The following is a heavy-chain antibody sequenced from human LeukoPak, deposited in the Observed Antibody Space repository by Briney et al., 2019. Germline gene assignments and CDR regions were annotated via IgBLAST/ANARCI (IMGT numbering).Heavy chain of an antibody. J-gene: IGHJ4*02. V-gene: IGHV4-59*01. D-gene: IGHD4-17*01. CDR3: ARDYGDHTPRF. Sequence: SETLSLTCTVSGGSISSYYWSWIRQPPGKGLEWIGYIYYSGSTNYNPSLKSRVTISVDTSKNQFSLKMSSVTAADTAVYYCARDYGDHTPRFWGQGTMVTVSS. CDR2: IYYSGST. CDR1: GGSISSYY.